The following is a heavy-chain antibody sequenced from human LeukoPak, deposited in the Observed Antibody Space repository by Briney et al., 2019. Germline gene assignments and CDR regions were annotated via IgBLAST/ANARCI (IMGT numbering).Heavy chain of an antibody. CDR2: VSYDGSNK. Sequence: PGGSLRLSCAASGFTFSSYGMHWVRQAPDKGLEWVAVVSYDGSNKYYAESVKGRFTIFRDNSRNTLYLQMNSLRAEDTAVYYCAKDREGLTSPTYYFDYWGQGTLVTVSS. D-gene: IGHD1-26*01. J-gene: IGHJ4*02. V-gene: IGHV3-30*18. CDR3: AKDREGLTSPTYYFDY. CDR1: GFTFSSYG.